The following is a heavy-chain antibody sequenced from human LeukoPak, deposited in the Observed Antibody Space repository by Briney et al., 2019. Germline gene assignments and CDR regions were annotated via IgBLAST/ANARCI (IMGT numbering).Heavy chain of an antibody. CDR3: ARIGSTGYYPFYYYYMDV. V-gene: IGHV3-7*03. Sequence: GGSLRLSCAASGFTFSSYWMAWVRQAPGKGLEWVANIKGDRSAKHQADSVKGRFTISRDNAKNSLSLQMNSLRAEDTAMYYCARIGSTGYYPFYYYYMDVWGKGTTVTVSS. J-gene: IGHJ6*03. CDR1: GFTFSSYW. CDR2: IKGDRSAK. D-gene: IGHD3-9*01.